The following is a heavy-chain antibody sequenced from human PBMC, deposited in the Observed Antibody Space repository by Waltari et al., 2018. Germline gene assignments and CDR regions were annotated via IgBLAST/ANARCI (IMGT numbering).Heavy chain of an antibody. J-gene: IGHJ2*01. V-gene: IGHV4-4*07. CDR2: IYTSGST. CDR3: AREEQQLATYWYFDL. CDR1: GGSISSYS. Sequence: QVQLQESGPGLVKPSETLSLTCTASGGSISSYSWSWIRQPAGKGLEWIGRIYTSGSTNYNPSLKSRVTMSVDTSKNQFSLKLSSVTAADTAVYYCAREEQQLATYWYFDLWGRGTLVTVSS. D-gene: IGHD6-13*01.